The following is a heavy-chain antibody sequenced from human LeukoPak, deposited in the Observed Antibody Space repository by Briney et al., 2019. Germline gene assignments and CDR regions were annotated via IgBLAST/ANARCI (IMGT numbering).Heavy chain of an antibody. CDR2: ISYDGRSE. Sequence: PGGSLRLSCAASGFTFNKNYMHWVRQAPGKGLERVAVISYDGRSEYYADSVKGRFTISRDNSKSTLYLQISRLRAEDTAIYYCARDQVYFGSGTYPPDYWGQGTLVTVSS. D-gene: IGHD3-10*01. V-gene: IGHV3-30*03. J-gene: IGHJ4*02. CDR3: ARDQVYFGSGTYPPDY. CDR1: GFTFNKNY.